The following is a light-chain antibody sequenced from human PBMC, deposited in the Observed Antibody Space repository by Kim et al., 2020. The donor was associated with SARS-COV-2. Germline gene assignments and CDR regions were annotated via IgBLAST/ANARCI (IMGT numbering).Light chain of an antibody. CDR3: QVWDSSTDHRV. V-gene: IGLV3-21*04. CDR1: DIASKS. J-gene: IGLJ3*02. CDR2: YNS. Sequence: APGQTATITCEGNDIASKSGHWYQQNPGQAPVLVIYYNSDRPSGIPGRFSGSNSGNTATLTITGVEAGDEADYYCQVWDSSTDHRVFGGGTQLTVL.